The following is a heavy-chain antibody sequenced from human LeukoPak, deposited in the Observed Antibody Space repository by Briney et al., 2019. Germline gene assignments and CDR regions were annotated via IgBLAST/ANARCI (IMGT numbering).Heavy chain of an antibody. D-gene: IGHD3-10*01. Sequence: SETLSLTCTVSGYSISSGYYWGWIRQPPGKGLEWIGSIYHSGNTFCNPSLQSRVTISVDTSKNQFSLKLTSVTAADTAVYYCARGGSSMIRGVIIFYWFDPWGQGTLVTVSS. CDR3: ARGGSSMIRGVIIFYWFDP. CDR1: GYSISSGYY. V-gene: IGHV4-38-2*02. CDR2: IYHSGNT. J-gene: IGHJ5*02.